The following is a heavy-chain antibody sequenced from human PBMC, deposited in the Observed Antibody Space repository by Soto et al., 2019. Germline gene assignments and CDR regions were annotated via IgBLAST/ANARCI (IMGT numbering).Heavy chain of an antibody. V-gene: IGHV4-39*01. CDR2: IHYSGST. CDR3: ASQHYYDSSGYYVVY. J-gene: IGHJ4*02. D-gene: IGHD3-22*01. CDR1: GGLISSNINY. Sequence: PENLCHTCTVSGGLISSNINYWGWIRHPPGKGLEWIGNIHYSGSTYYDSSLKSRVTISVDTSKNQFSLKLSSVTAADTAVYYCASQHYYDSSGYYVVYWGQGTLVTVS.